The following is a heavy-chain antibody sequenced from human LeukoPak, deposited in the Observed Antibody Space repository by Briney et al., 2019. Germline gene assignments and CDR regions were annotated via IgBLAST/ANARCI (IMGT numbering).Heavy chain of an antibody. V-gene: IGHV4-59*08. CDR3: ARITYYYGSNNWFDP. Sequence: PSETLSLTCSVSGGSISGYYWSWIRQPPGKGLEWIGYIYYSGTTIYNPSLKSRLTISLDTSKNQFSLKLSSVTAADTAVYYCARITYYYGSNNWFDPWGQGTLVTVSS. CDR2: IYYSGTT. J-gene: IGHJ5*02. CDR1: GGSISGYY. D-gene: IGHD3-10*01.